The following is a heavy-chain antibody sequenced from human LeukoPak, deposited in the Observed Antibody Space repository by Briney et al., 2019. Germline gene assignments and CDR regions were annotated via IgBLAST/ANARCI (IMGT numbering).Heavy chain of an antibody. D-gene: IGHD6-19*01. CDR2: INHSGST. Sequence: SETLSLTCAVYGGSFSGYYWSWIRQPPGKGLEWIGEINHSGSTNYNPSLKGRVTISVDTSKNQFSLKLSSVTAADTAVYYCARQVGLQWLMFRPSYYFDYWAREPWSPSPQ. CDR1: GGSFSGYY. J-gene: IGHJ4*02. V-gene: IGHV4-34*01. CDR3: ARQVGLQWLMFRPSYYFDY.